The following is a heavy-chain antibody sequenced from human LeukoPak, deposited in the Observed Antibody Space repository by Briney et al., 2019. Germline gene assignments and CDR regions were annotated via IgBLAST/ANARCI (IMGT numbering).Heavy chain of an antibody. V-gene: IGHV3-23*01. CDR3: AKANPTPRGVNFDY. D-gene: IGHD3-10*01. CDR2: INGGGGAT. CDR1: GFTSSNYA. J-gene: IGHJ4*02. Sequence: PGGSLRLSCVDSGFTSSNYAMSWVRQAPGGGLEWVSTINGGGGATYYADSVTGRFTISSDTSQNTLYLQMNSLKIEDTAVYYCAKANPTPRGVNFDYWGQGTLVTVSS.